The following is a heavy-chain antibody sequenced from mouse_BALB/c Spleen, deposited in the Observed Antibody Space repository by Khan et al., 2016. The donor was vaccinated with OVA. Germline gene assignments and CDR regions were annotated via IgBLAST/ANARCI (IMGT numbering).Heavy chain of an antibody. CDR2: IWGGGGT. V-gene: IGHV2-6-4*01. Sequence: QVQLKESGPGLVAPSQSLSITCTVSGFSLSRYNIHWVRQPPGKGLEWLGMIWGGGGTDYYSTLKSRLSISKDNSKSQVFFNLNSLQTDDSAMYYCARAYYRSDGYYAMDYWGQGTSVTVSS. D-gene: IGHD2-14*01. CDR3: ARAYYRSDGYYAMDY. J-gene: IGHJ4*01. CDR1: GFSLSRYN.